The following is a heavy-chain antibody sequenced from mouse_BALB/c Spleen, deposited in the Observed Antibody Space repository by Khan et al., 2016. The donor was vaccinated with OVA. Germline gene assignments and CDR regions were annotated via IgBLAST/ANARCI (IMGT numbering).Heavy chain of an antibody. J-gene: IGHJ3*01. CDR1: GFTFSTYG. D-gene: IGHD4-1*01. CDR3: ASHLTGSCAY. V-gene: IGHV5-6*01. CDR2: INSDGYYT. Sequence: VQLKQSGGDLMKPGGSLKLSCAASGFTFSTYGMSWVRQTPDKRLEWVATINSDGYYTYYPDSVQGRFTISRNNAKNTLYLQMSSLKSEDTAMYYCASHLTGSCAYWGQGTLVTVSA.